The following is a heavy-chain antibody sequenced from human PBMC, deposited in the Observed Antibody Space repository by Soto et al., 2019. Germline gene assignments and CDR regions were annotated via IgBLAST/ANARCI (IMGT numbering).Heavy chain of an antibody. CDR3: ARATAMVRGSLKKYYYYGMDV. D-gene: IGHD5-18*01. CDR2: IIPIFGTA. V-gene: IGHV1-69*13. Sequence: SVTVSCKASGGTISRDASSWVRQAPGQGLEWMGGIIPIFGTANYAQKFQGRVTITADESTSTAYMELSSLRSEDTAVYYCARATAMVRGSLKKYYYYGMDVWGQGTTVTAP. CDR1: GGTISRDA. J-gene: IGHJ6*02.